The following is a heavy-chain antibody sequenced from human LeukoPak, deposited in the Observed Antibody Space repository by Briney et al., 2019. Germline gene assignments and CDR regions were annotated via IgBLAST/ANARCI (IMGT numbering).Heavy chain of an antibody. J-gene: IGHJ6*03. CDR1: GFTFDDYR. CDR2: VNADGGNT. D-gene: IGHD3-3*01. Sequence: GGSLRLSCKASGFTFDDYRMSWVRQAPGKGLEWVSTVNADGGNTYYADSVKGRFTISRDNAKNTLYLQMNSLRAEDTAVYYCAGVGSDFWSGNPRGYYYYWDAWGKGTTVTVSS. V-gene: IGHV3-23*01. CDR3: AGVGSDFWSGNPRGYYYYWDA.